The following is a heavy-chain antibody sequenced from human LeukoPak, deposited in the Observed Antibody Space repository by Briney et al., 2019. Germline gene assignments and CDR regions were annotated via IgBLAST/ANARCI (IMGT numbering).Heavy chain of an antibody. CDR3: ARALYGDPYYYAMDV. D-gene: IGHD4-17*01. CDR2: ISSSGSTI. J-gene: IGHJ6*02. CDR1: GFTFSDYY. V-gene: IGHV3-11*04. Sequence: GGSLRLSCAASGFTFSDYYMSWIRQAPGKGLEWVSYISSSGSTIYYADSVKGRFTISRDNAKNSLYLQMNSLRAEDTAVYYCARALYGDPYYYAMDVWGQGTTVTVSS.